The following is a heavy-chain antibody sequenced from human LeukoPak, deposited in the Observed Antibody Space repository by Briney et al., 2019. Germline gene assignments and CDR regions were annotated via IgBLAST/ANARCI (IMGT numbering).Heavy chain of an antibody. J-gene: IGHJ6*03. D-gene: IGHD3-10*01. V-gene: IGHV4-61*02. CDR3: ARVSFGSGYYNYMDV. CDR1: GGSISSGSYY. CDR2: IYTTGST. Sequence: SQTLSLTCTVSGGSISSGSYYWSWIRQPAGKGLEWIGRIYTTGSTNYNPSLKSRVTISVDTSKNQFSLKLSSVTAADTAVYYCARVSFGSGYYNYMDVWGKRTTVTVSS.